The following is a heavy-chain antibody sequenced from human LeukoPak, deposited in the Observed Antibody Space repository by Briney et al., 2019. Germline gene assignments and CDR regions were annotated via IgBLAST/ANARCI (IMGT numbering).Heavy chain of an antibody. Sequence: GGSLRLSCAASGFTFSSYWMHWVRQAPGKGLVWVSRINSDGSSRSYADSVKGRFTTSRDKAKNTLYLQMNSLRAEDTAVYYCARLAGGSYSDYWGQGTLVTVSS. J-gene: IGHJ4*02. CDR3: ARLAGGSYSDY. V-gene: IGHV3-74*01. CDR1: GFTFSSYW. CDR2: INSDGSSR. D-gene: IGHD1-26*01.